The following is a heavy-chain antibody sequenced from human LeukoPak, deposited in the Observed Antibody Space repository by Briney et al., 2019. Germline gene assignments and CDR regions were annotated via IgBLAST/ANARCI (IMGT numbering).Heavy chain of an antibody. J-gene: IGHJ4*02. Sequence: GASVKVSCKASGYTFTSYYMHWVRQAPGQGLEWMGIINPSGGSTSYAQKFQGRVTMTRDTSTSTVYMELTSLRSDDTAVYYCARDWDSRNDYFDPWGQGTLVIVSS. CDR2: INPSGGST. V-gene: IGHV1-46*01. CDR3: ARDWDSRNDYFDP. D-gene: IGHD1-1*01. CDR1: GYTFTSYY.